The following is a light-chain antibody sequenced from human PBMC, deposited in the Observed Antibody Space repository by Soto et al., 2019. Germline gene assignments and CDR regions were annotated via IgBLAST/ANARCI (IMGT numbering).Light chain of an antibody. Sequence: QAVVTQPASVSGSPGQSITISCTGTSSDVGGYNYVSWYQHHLGKVPKLIIYEVSNRPSGVSSRFSGSKSGNTASLSISGLQADDEADYYCSSYTTSYTQVFGGGTKLTVL. V-gene: IGLV2-14*01. J-gene: IGLJ3*02. CDR3: SSYTTSYTQV. CDR2: EVS. CDR1: SSDVGGYNY.